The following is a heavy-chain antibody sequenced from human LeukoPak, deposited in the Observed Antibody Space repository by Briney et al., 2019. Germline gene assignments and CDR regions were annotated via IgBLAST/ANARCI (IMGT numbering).Heavy chain of an antibody. CDR3: AKDQSSFGELPSDAFDI. D-gene: IGHD3-10*01. V-gene: IGHV3-30*02. CDR2: IRYDASNN. Sequence: PGGSLRLSCATSGFSFSSHDMNWVRQAPGKGLEWVTFIRYDASNNYYAGSVKGRFTISRDNSKNTLFLQMNSLKADDTAMYYCAKDQSSFGELPSDAFDIWGQGTMVTVSS. CDR1: GFSFSSHD. J-gene: IGHJ3*02.